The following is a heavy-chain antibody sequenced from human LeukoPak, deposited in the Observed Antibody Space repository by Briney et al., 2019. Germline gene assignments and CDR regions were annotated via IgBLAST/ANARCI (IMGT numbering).Heavy chain of an antibody. V-gene: IGHV3-9*01. Sequence: PGGSLRLSCAASGFTFDDYAMHWVRQAPGKGLEWVSGISWNSGSIGYADSVKGRFTISRDNAKNSLYLQMNSLRAEDTALYYCAKDTRRGYCSGGSCSYFDYWGQGTLVTVSS. J-gene: IGHJ4*02. D-gene: IGHD2-15*01. CDR3: AKDTRRGYCSGGSCSYFDY. CDR1: GFTFDDYA. CDR2: ISWNSGSI.